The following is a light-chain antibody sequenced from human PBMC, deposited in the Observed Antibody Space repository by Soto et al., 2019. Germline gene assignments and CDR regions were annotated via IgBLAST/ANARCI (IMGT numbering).Light chain of an antibody. CDR3: QQYYITPLT. Sequence: DIVMSQSPDSLAVSLGERATINCKSSQSVFYSSNNKNYLAWYRQRPGQPPELLIYWASTRESGVPDRFSGSGSGTDFTLTISSLQAADVAVYYCQQYYITPLTFGGGTKVEIK. CDR1: QSVFYSSNNKNY. CDR2: WAS. J-gene: IGKJ4*01. V-gene: IGKV4-1*01.